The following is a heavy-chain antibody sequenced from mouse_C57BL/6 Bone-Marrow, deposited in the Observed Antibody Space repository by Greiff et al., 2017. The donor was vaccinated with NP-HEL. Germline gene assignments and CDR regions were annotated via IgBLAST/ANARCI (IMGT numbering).Heavy chain of an antibody. D-gene: IGHD2-3*01. Sequence: EVNLVESGGGLVQPGGSMKLSCVASGFTFSNYWMNWVRQSPEKGLEWVAQIRLKSDNYATHYAESVKGRFTISRDDSKSSVYLQMNNVRAEDTGIYYCTGCDGYYGSFDYWGQGTTLTVSS. CDR3: TGCDGYYGSFDY. J-gene: IGHJ2*01. CDR1: GFTFSNYW. V-gene: IGHV6-3*01. CDR2: IRLKSDNYAT.